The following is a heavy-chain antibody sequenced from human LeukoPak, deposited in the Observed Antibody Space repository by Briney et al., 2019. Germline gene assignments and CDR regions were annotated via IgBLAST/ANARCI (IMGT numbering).Heavy chain of an antibody. Sequence: PGGSLRLSCAASGFTFSSSWMHWVCQAPEKGLEWVADIKCDGSEKYYVDSVKGRLTISRDNAKNSLYLQMNSLRAEDTAVYYCARSERRGAFDIWGQGTMVTVSS. D-gene: IGHD5-24*01. CDR3: ARSERRGAFDI. CDR1: GFTFSSSW. V-gene: IGHV3-52*01. CDR2: IKCDGSEK. J-gene: IGHJ3*02.